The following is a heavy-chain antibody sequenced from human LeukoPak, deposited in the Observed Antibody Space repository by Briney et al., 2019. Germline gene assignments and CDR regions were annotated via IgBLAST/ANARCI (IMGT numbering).Heavy chain of an antibody. Sequence: PGGSLRLSCAASGFTFSSYGMHWVRQAPGKGLEWVAVISYDGSNKYYADSVKGRFTISRDNSKNTLYLQMNSLRAEDTAVYYCASSNRVYNWNFPYDYWGQGTLVTVSS. CDR1: GFTFSSYG. D-gene: IGHD1-7*01. CDR3: ASSNRVYNWNFPYDY. CDR2: ISYDGSNK. J-gene: IGHJ4*02. V-gene: IGHV3-30*03.